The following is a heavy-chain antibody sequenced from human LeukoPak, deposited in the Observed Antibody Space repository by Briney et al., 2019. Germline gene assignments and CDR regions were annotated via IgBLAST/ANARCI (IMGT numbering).Heavy chain of an antibody. V-gene: IGHV3-48*02. J-gene: IGHJ3*02. Sequence: PGGSLRLSCAASGFTFSSYSMNWVRQAPGKGLEWVSYISSSSSTIYYADSVKGRFTISRDNAKNSLYLQMNSLRDEDTAVYYCARDRKVVPAYNRRKDAFDIWGQGTMVTVSS. CDR2: ISSSSSTI. CDR1: GFTFSSYS. D-gene: IGHD2-2*01. CDR3: ARDRKVVPAYNRRKDAFDI.